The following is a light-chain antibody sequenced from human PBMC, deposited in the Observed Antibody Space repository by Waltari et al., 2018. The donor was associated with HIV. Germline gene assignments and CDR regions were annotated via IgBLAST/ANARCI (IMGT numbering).Light chain of an antibody. V-gene: IGLV3-1*01. CDR2: QDN. Sequence: SYEVTQPPSVTLSPGQTTSITCSAYELGDNYTRREQQKPGQSPILVIYQDNKRPSGIPERFSGSSAGHTATLTSSGTRTLDGADYYCQAWGRSTSGVFGRGTKLAVL. CDR3: QAWGRSTSGV. J-gene: IGLJ3*02. CDR1: ELGDNY.